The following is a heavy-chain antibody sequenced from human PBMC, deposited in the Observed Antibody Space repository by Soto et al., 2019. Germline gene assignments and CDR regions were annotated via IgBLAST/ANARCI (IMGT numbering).Heavy chain of an antibody. CDR1: GFTFSSYG. J-gene: IGHJ6*02. Sequence: PGGSLRLSCAASGFTFSSYGMHWVRQAPGKGLEWVAVISYDGSNKYYADSVKGRFTISRDNSKNTLYLQMNSLRAEDTAVYYCAKDRSGEDYDILTGYYSYYYYGMDVWGQGTTVTVS. CDR3: AKDRSGEDYDILTGYYSYYYYGMDV. CDR2: ISYDGSNK. D-gene: IGHD3-9*01. V-gene: IGHV3-30*18.